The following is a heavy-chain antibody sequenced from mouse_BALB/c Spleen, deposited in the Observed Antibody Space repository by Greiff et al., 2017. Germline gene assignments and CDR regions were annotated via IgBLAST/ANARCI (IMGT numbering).Heavy chain of an antibody. J-gene: IGHJ1*01. CDR1: GDSITSGY. CDR3: ARYSYYGSSWYFDV. V-gene: IGHV3-8*02. Sequence: EVKLMESGPSLVKPSQTLSLTCSVTGDSITSGYWNWIRKFPGNKLEYMGYISYSGSTYYNPSLKSRISITRDTSKNQYYLQLNSVTTEDTATYYCARYSYYGSSWYFDVWGAGTTVTVSS. CDR2: ISYSGST. D-gene: IGHD1-1*01.